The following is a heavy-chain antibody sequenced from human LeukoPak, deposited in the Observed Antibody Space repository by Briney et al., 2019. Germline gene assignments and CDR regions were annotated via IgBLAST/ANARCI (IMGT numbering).Heavy chain of an antibody. V-gene: IGHV3-11*04. CDR3: ARDKRWLQRGAFDI. CDR1: GFTFSDYY. CDR2: ISSSGSNI. D-gene: IGHD5-24*01. Sequence: GGSLRLSCAASGFTFSDYYMSWIRQAPGKGLGWVSYISSSGSNIYYADSVKGPFTISRDNAKNSLYLQTNSHRAEDTAVYYCARDKRWLQRGAFDIWGQGTMVTVSS. J-gene: IGHJ3*02.